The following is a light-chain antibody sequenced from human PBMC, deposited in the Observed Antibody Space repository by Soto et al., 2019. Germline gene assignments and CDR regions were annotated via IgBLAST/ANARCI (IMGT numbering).Light chain of an antibody. CDR3: QQYNSWPPRT. V-gene: IGKV3-15*01. J-gene: IGKJ1*01. CDR2: GAS. CDR1: QSVSSN. Sequence: EIVMTQSPATLSVSPGERATLSCRASQSVSSNLAWYQQKPGQAPRLLIYGASTRATGIPARFSGSGSGTEFTLTIRSLQSEDFAVYYCQQYNSWPPRTLGQGNKVEIK.